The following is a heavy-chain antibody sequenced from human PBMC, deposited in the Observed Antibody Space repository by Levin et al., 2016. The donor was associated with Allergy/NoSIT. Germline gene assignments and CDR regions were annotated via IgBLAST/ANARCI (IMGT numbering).Heavy chain of an antibody. Sequence: GESLKISCTASGFTFSRYYMHWVRQAPGKGLEWVAVIWYDGSNKHYAGSVKGRFTISRDNFKNTLYLQMNSLRAEDTAVYYCAREDRGPISTRFDYYGMDVWGQGTTVTVSS. CDR1: GFTFSRYY. CDR2: IWYDGSNK. V-gene: IGHV3-33*01. D-gene: IGHD3-10*01. J-gene: IGHJ6*02. CDR3: AREDRGPISTRFDYYGMDV.